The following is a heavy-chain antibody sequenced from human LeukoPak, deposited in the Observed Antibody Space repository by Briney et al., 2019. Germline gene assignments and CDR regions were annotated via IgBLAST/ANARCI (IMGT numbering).Heavy chain of an antibody. V-gene: IGHV4-34*01. CDR3: ARGEEQWLEWYFDL. CDR2: INHSGST. J-gene: IGHJ2*01. D-gene: IGHD6-19*01. Sequence: SETLSLTSAVHGGSLIGYYWSGIRQPLGKGLGWIGEINHSGSTNYNPSLKSRVTISVDTSKNQFSLKLSSVTAADTAVYHCARGEEQWLEWYFDLWGRGTLVTVSS. CDR1: GGSLIGYY.